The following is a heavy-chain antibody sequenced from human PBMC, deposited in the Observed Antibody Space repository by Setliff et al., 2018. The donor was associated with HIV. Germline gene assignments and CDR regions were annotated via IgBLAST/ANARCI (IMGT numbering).Heavy chain of an antibody. CDR2: IYYSGST. CDR1: GGSISSGDYY. CDR3: ARITPYGSGYY. D-gene: IGHD3-10*01. J-gene: IGHJ4*02. V-gene: IGHV4-30-4*08. Sequence: SETLSLTCTVSGGSISSGDYYWSWIRQPPGKGLEWIGYIYYSGSTYYNPSLKSRLTILVDTSKNQFSLKPSSVTAADTAVYYCARITPYGSGYYWGQGTLVTVS.